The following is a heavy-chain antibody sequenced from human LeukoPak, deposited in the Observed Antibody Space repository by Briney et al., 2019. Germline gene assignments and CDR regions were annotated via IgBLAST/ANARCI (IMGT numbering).Heavy chain of an antibody. D-gene: IGHD2-15*01. V-gene: IGHV3-23*01. CDR1: GFTFSSYA. CDR2: ISGSGGST. CDR3: AKDWARHLYSPGDY. J-gene: IGHJ4*02. Sequence: AGGSLRLSCAASGFTFSSYAMSWVRQAPGKGLEWVSAISGSGGSTYYADSVKGRFTISRDNSKNTLYLQMNSLRAEDTAVYYCAKDWARHLYSPGDYWGQGTLVTVSS.